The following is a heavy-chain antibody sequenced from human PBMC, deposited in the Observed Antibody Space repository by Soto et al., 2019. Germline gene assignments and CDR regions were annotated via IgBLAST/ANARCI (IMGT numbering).Heavy chain of an antibody. CDR2: MSHSGGT. D-gene: IGHD1-1*01. J-gene: IGHJ3*02. V-gene: IGHV4-34*01. Sequence: QVQLQQWGAGLLKPSETLSLTCAVYGGFVTSGSYYWSWIRQPPGKGLEWIGEMSHSGGTHFNPSLKSRVTMSVDTSKNQFTLKMGSVTAADTALYYCARVERGTATTVVDAFDIWGPGTMVTVSS. CDR1: GGFVTSGSYY. CDR3: ARVERGTATTVVDAFDI.